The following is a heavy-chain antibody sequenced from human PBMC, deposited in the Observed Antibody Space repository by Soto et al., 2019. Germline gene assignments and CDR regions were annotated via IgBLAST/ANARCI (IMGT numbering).Heavy chain of an antibody. J-gene: IGHJ6*02. Sequence: QVQLVQSGAEVKKPGSSVKASCKASGGTFSTHAIIWVRQAPGHGLEWMGGIIPISGTTYYTQKFQGRVTITADEPTSTAFMELSSLKSDDTAVFYCARGYCSGGNCYSGMDVWGQGTMVTVSS. CDR3: ARGYCSGGNCYSGMDV. CDR2: IIPISGTT. CDR1: GGTFSTHA. V-gene: IGHV1-69*01. D-gene: IGHD2-15*01.